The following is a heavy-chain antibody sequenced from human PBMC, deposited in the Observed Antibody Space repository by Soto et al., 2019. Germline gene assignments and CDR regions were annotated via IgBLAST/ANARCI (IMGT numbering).Heavy chain of an antibody. V-gene: IGHV3-30*03. CDR3: AGDLYYYDSSGYYYGSYGMDV. D-gene: IGHD3-22*01. J-gene: IGHJ6*02. CDR1: GFTFGSHG. CDR2: ISYDETNE. Sequence: GGSLRLSCVASGFTFGSHGMHWVRQAPGKGLEWVAVISYDETNEHYVDSVKGRFTISRDNAKNSLYLQMNSLRAEDTAVYYCAGDLYYYDSSGYYYGSYGMDVWGQGTTVTVSS.